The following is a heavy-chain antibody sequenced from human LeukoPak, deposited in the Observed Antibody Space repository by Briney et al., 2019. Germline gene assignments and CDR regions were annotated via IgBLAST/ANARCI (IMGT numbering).Heavy chain of an antibody. D-gene: IGHD3-10*01. CDR3: ARDRITMVRGGANWFDP. Sequence: ASVKVSCKVSGYTLTELSMHWVRQAPGKGLEWMGGFDPEDGETIYAQKFQGRVTMTRDTSTSTVYMELSSLRSEDTAVYYCARDRITMVRGGANWFDPWGQGTLVTVSS. J-gene: IGHJ5*02. V-gene: IGHV1-24*01. CDR2: FDPEDGET. CDR1: GYTLTELS.